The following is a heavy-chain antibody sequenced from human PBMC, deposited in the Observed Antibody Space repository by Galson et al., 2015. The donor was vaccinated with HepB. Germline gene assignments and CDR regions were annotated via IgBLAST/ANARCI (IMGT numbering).Heavy chain of an antibody. CDR2: ISSSSSYT. Sequence: SLRLSCAASGFTFSDYYMSWIRQAPGKGLEWVSYISSSSSYTNYADSVKGRFTISRDNSKNTLYLQMNSLRAEDTAVYYCAKAEAITFGGVIVPDYWGQGTLVTVSS. CDR3: AKAEAITFGGVIVPDY. V-gene: IGHV3-11*05. D-gene: IGHD3-16*02. J-gene: IGHJ4*02. CDR1: GFTFSDYY.